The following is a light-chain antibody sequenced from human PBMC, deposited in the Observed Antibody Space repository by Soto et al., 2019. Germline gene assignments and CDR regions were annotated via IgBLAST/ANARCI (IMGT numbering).Light chain of an antibody. J-gene: IGLJ3*02. Sequence: QSVLTQPPSASGTPGQRVTISCSGSSSNIGTNYVYRYKQLPGTAPKLLIYCNDQRPSGVPDRLSGSKSGTSASLAISGLRSEDEADYYCATRDNSLSRWVFGGGTQLTVL. V-gene: IGLV1-47*02. CDR3: ATRDNSLSRWV. CDR2: CND. CDR1: SSNIGTNY.